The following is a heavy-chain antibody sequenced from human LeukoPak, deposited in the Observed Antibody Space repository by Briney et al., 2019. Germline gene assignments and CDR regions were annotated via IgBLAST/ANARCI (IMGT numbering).Heavy chain of an antibody. J-gene: IGHJ4*02. CDR2: IYPGDSDT. CDR1: GYSFTSCW. Sequence: GESLKISCKGSGYSFTSCWIGWVRQMPGKGLEWMGIIYPGDSDTRYSPSFQGQVTISADKSISTAYLQWSSLKASDTAMYYCASSYGSGSYYSSLDYWGQGTLVTVSS. D-gene: IGHD3-10*01. V-gene: IGHV5-51*01. CDR3: ASSYGSGSYYSSLDY.